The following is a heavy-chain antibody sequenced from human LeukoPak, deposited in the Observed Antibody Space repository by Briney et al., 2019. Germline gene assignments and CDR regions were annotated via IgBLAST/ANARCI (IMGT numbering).Heavy chain of an antibody. Sequence: GRSLRLSCAASGFTFDDHGMHWVRQAPGKGLEWVSGISWSSGIIGYVDSVKGRFTISRDNAKNSLYLQINSLRAEDTAVYYCARDLWGITGTPGLGLWASGALPTPNRGTPDYWGQGTLVTVSS. D-gene: IGHD1-7*01. CDR2: ISWSSGII. CDR1: GFTFDDHG. J-gene: IGHJ4*02. V-gene: IGHV3-9*01. CDR3: ARDLWGITGTPGLGLWASGALPTPNRGTPDY.